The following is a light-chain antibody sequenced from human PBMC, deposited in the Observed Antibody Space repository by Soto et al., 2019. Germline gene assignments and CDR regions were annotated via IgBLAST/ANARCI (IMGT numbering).Light chain of an antibody. Sequence: QSVLTQPPSASGTPGQRVTISCSGSSSNIGSNTVNWYQQLPGTAPKLLIYSNNQRPSGVPDRFSGSRSGTSASLAISGLQSEDEGDYYCAAWDDSLNGRGVFGGGTKVTV. J-gene: IGLJ3*02. V-gene: IGLV1-44*01. CDR1: SSNIGSNT. CDR2: SNN. CDR3: AAWDDSLNGRGV.